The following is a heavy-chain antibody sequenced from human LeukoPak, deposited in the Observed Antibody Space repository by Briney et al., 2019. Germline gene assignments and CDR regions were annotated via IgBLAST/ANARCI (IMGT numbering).Heavy chain of an antibody. D-gene: IGHD3-3*01. J-gene: IGHJ5*02. CDR2: IYNSGST. Sequence: PSETLSLTCTVSGGSISSYYWSWIRQPPGKGLEWIGYIYNSGSTDYSSSLKSRVTISVDTSKNQFSLKLSSVTAADTAVYYCASRRDYDFWSGRVAHWFDPWGQGTLVTVSS. V-gene: IGHV4-59*12. CDR1: GGSISSYY. CDR3: ASRRDYDFWSGRVAHWFDP.